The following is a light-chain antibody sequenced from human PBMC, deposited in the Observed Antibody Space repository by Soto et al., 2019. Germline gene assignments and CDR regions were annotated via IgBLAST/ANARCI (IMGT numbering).Light chain of an antibody. V-gene: IGLV2-8*01. Sequence: QSALTQPPSASGSPGQSVTISCTGTSSDVGGYNYVSWYQQHPGKAPKLIISEVSKRPSGVPDRFSGSKSGNTASLSISGLKAEDEGDYYCTSYTSSSTVVFGGGTKLTVL. J-gene: IGLJ2*01. CDR3: TSYTSSSTVV. CDR2: EVS. CDR1: SSDVGGYNY.